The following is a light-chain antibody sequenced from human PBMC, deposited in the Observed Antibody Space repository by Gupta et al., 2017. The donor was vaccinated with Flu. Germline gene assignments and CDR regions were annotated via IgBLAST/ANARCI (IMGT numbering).Light chain of an antibody. J-gene: IGLJ1*01. CDR1: SSNIGTNC. CDR3: AAWDDSLSGLV. CDR2: VTT. V-gene: IGLV1-44*01. Sequence: QSVLTQPPSASGTPGQRVTISCSGSSSNIGTNCVSWYQQLPGTAPKLLIYVTTQRPSGVPDRFSGSKSSTSASLAISGLQSEDETYYYCAAWDDSLSGLVFGTGTKVTVL.